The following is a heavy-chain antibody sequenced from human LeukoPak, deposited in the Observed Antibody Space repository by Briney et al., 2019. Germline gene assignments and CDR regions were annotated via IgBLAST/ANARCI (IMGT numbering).Heavy chain of an antibody. CDR3: ARSAVAFSFPDYYYYYGMDV. Sequence: SETLSLTCSVSGGSISNGAYFWSWIRQHPGKGLEWIGCIFYSGSTYNNPSLQSRVSISLDTSKNQFSLNLNSVTAADTAVYYCARSAVAFSFPDYYYYYGMDVWGQGTTVTVPS. J-gene: IGHJ6*02. CDR1: GGSISNGAYF. CDR2: IFYSGST. D-gene: IGHD3-3*02. V-gene: IGHV4-31*03.